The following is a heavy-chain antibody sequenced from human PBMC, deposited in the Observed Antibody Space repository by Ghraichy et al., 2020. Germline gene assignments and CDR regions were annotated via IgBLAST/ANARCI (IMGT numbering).Heavy chain of an antibody. CDR2: ISAYNGNT. V-gene: IGHV1-18*01. CDR1: GYTFTSYG. D-gene: IGHD2-15*01. CDR3: ARVGTPGALVVVVAATPLGF. Sequence: ASGKVSCKASGYTFTSYGISWVRQAPGQGLEWMGWISAYNGNTNYAQKLQGRVTMTTDTSTSTAYMELRSLRSDDTAVYYCARVGTPGALVVVVAATPLGFWGPGTLVTGSS. J-gene: IGHJ4*02.